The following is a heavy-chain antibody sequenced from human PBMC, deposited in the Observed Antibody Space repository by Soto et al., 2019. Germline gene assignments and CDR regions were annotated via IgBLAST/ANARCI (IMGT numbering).Heavy chain of an antibody. CDR3: ARHMIRGVLTTNFDY. Sequence: GESLKISCKGSGYSFNTNWIAWVRQMPGKGLEWMGIIYPGDSDTRYSPSFQGQVTISADKSISTAYLQWSSLKASDTAMYYCARHMIRGVLTTNFDYWGQGTLVTVSS. J-gene: IGHJ4*02. V-gene: IGHV5-51*01. CDR1: GYSFNTNW. CDR2: IYPGDSDT. D-gene: IGHD3-10*01.